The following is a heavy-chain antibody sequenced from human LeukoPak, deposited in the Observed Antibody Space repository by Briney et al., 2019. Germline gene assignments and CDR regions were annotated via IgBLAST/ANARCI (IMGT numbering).Heavy chain of an antibody. CDR2: IYHSGST. Sequence: SETLSLTCTVSGYSISSGYYWGWIRQPPGKGLEWIGSIYHSGSTYYNPSFKSRVTISVDTSKNQFSLKLTSVTAADTAVYYCARDGWDYWGQGTLVTVSS. J-gene: IGHJ4*02. V-gene: IGHV4-38-2*02. D-gene: IGHD2-15*01. CDR3: ARDGWDY. CDR1: GYSISSGYY.